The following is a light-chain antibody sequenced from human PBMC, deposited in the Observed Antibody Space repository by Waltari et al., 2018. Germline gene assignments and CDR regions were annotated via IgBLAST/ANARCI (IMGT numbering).Light chain of an antibody. J-gene: IGKJ2*01. CDR3: QQYGSSVMYT. CDR2: AAS. CDR1: QSLSRSR. V-gene: IGKV3-20*01. Sequence: EVVLTQSPGTLSLSPGERATLSCRASQSLSRSRLAWYQQKPGQVPRLLMYAASRRATGIPDRFSGSGTGTDFSLTVSRVEPEDSAVYYCQQYGSSVMYTFGQGTKLEIQ.